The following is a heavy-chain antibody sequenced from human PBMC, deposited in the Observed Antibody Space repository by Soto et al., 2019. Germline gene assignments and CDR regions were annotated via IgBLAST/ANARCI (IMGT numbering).Heavy chain of an antibody. V-gene: IGHV1-69*13. J-gene: IGHJ4*02. D-gene: IGHD3-9*01. Sequence: ASVKVSCKASGGTFSSYAISWLRQAPGQGLEWMGGIIPIFGTANYAQKFQGRVTITADESTSTAYMELSSLRSEDTAVYYCARTRSNEGYFDWLLSPLDYWGQGTLVTVSS. CDR2: IIPIFGTA. CDR1: GGTFSSYA. CDR3: ARTRSNEGYFDWLLSPLDY.